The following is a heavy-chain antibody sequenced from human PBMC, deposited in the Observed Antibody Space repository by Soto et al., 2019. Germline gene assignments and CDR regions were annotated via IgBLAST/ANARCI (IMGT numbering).Heavy chain of an antibody. CDR3: AKGPRRVGTSCYCP. CDR2: ISGSGGST. Sequence: GGSLRLSCAASGFTFNIYAMSWVRQAPGKGLEWVSAISGSGGSTYYADSVKGRFTISRDNSKNTLYLQMNSLRAEDTAVYYCAKGPRRVGTSCYCPWGQGTLVTVSS. V-gene: IGHV3-23*01. CDR1: GFTFNIYA. D-gene: IGHD2-2*01. J-gene: IGHJ5*02.